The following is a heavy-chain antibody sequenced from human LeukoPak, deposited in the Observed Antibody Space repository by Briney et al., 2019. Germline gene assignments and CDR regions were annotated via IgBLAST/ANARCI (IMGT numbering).Heavy chain of an antibody. CDR3: ARSSVVTAMVHLEY. D-gene: IGHD2-21*02. CDR1: GGTFTSYA. V-gene: IGHV1-69*06. Sequence: SVKVSCKASGGTFTSYAISWVRQAPGQGLEWMGGIIPIFGAANYAQKFQGRVTITADKSTSTSYMELSSLRSEDVAVYYCARSSVVTAMVHLEYWGQGTLVTVSS. J-gene: IGHJ4*02. CDR2: IIPIFGAA.